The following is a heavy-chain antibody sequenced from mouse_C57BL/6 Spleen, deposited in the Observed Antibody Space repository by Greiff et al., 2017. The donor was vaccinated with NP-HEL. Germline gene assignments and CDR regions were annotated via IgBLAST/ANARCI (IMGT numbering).Heavy chain of an antibody. CDR2: IDPSDSYT. CDR1: GYTFTSYW. D-gene: IGHD1-1*01. V-gene: IGHV1-59*01. J-gene: IGHJ2*01. Sequence: QVQLQQPGAELVRPGTSVKLSCKASGYTFTSYWMHWVKQRPGQGLEWIGVIDPSDSYTNYNQKFKGKATLTVDTSSSTAYMQLSSLTSEDSAVYYCARDYYGGSYDFDYWGQGTTLTVSS. CDR3: ARDYYGGSYDFDY.